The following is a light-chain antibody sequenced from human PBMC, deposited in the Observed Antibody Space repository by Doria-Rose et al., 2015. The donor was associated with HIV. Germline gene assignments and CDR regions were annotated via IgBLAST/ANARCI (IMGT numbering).Light chain of an antibody. Sequence: FTQSPGTLSLSPGERATLSCRASQNFSSTYLAWYQQKPGQAPSLLIYDGSTRATGIPDRFSASGSGTDLTLTINRLEPEDFALYYCHQYGTSWTFGQGTKVEI. J-gene: IGKJ1*01. CDR2: DGS. V-gene: IGKV3-20*01. CDR3: HQYGTSWT. CDR1: QNFSSTY.